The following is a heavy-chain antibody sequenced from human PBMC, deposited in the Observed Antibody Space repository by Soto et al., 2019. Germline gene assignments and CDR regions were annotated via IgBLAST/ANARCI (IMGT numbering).Heavy chain of an antibody. V-gene: IGHV4-39*07. J-gene: IGHJ4*02. Sequence: SETLSLTCIVSSGSMSSSLNHWGWIRQPPGKGLEWIGNINYSGSTYYNPSLQSRLTISVDTSNNQFSLTLSSVTAADTAVYYCARGVTTVTTSDYWGQGTLVTVSS. CDR2: INYSGST. D-gene: IGHD4-17*01. CDR1: SGSMSSSLNH. CDR3: ARGVTTVTTSDY.